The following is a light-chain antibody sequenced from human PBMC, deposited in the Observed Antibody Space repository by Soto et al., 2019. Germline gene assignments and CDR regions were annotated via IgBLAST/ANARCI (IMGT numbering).Light chain of an antibody. J-gene: IGLJ2*01. CDR1: SSDVGGYNY. CDR2: DVS. CDR3: SSYTSSHVV. Sequence: QSVLTQPASVSGPPGQSITISCTGTSSDVGGYNYVSWYQQHPGKAPKLMIYDVSNRPSGVSNRFSGSKSGNTASLTISGLQAEDEADYYCSSYTSSHVVFGGGTKVTVL. V-gene: IGLV2-14*01.